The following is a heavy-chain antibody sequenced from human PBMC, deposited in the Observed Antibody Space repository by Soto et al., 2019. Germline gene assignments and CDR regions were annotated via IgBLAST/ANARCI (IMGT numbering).Heavy chain of an antibody. CDR1: GFTVSSNY. CDR2: IYSGGST. Sequence: GGSLRLSCAASGFTVSSNYMSWVRQAPGKGLEWVSVIYSGGSTYYADSVKGRFTISRHNSKNRLYLQMNSLGAEDTAVYYCAIGGGYSGYKYYYYYYMDVWGKGTTVTVSS. D-gene: IGHD5-12*01. CDR3: AIGGGYSGYKYYYYYYMDV. V-gene: IGHV3-53*04. J-gene: IGHJ6*03.